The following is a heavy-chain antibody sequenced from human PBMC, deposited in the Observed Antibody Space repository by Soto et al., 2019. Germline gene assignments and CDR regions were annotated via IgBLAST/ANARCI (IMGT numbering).Heavy chain of an antibody. Sequence: EVQLVESGGGLIQPGGSLRLSCAASGFTFRVYSMNWIRQAPGKGLEWISYMTSDMKTIHYADSVKGRFTISRDNDKNSEYLQMSSPRDEDTAVYYCARSVEGHFDHGGQGSLVTVSS. CDR3: ARSVEGHFDH. CDR2: MTSDMKTI. J-gene: IGHJ4*02. V-gene: IGHV3-48*02. CDR1: GFTFRVYS. D-gene: IGHD6-19*01.